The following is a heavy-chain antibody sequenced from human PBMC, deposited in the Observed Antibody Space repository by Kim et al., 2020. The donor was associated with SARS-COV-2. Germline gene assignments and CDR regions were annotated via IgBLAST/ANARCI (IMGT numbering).Heavy chain of an antibody. V-gene: IGHV4-39*01. CDR3: ARQTARQDY. Sequence: GRTCSNPSLKSRVTISVDTSKNQFSLKLSSVTAADTAVYYCARQTARQDYWGQRTLVTVSS. D-gene: IGHD6-6*01. CDR2: GRT. J-gene: IGHJ4*02.